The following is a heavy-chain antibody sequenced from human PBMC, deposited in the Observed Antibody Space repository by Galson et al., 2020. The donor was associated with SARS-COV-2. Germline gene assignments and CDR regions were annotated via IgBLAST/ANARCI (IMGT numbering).Heavy chain of an antibody. Sequence: SETLSLTCAVYGGSFSGYYWSWIRQPPGKGLEWIGEINHSGSTNYNPSLKSRVTISVDTSKNQFSLKLSSVTAADTAVYYCARGQAWRSRPFDYWGQGTLVTVSS. CDR1: GGSFSGYY. CDR3: ARGQAWRSRPFDY. CDR2: INHSGST. D-gene: IGHD3-3*01. J-gene: IGHJ4*02. V-gene: IGHV4-34*01.